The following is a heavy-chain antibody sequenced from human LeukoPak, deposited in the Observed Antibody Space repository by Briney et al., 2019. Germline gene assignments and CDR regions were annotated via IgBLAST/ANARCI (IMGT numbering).Heavy chain of an antibody. CDR3: ARVGGDSGSYLSWRKVLGIKNWFDP. CDR2: ISAYNGNT. V-gene: IGHV1-18*01. J-gene: IGHJ5*02. D-gene: IGHD1-26*01. CDR1: GYTFTSYG. Sequence: ASVKVSCKASGYTFTSYGISWVRQAPGQGLEWMGWISAYNGNTNYAQKLQGRVTMTTDTSTSTAYMELRSLRSDDTAVYYCARVGGDSGSYLSWRKVLGIKNWFDPWGQGTLVTVSS.